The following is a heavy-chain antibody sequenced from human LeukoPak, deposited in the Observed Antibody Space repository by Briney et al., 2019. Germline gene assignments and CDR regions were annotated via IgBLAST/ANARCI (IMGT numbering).Heavy chain of an antibody. V-gene: IGHV3-30*02. Sequence: GGSLRLSCAASGFTFSSYGMHWVRQAPGKGLEWVAFIRYDGINKYYADSVKGRFTISRDNSKNTLYLQMNSLRAEDTAVYYCAKGSLDKWFGEFTHLPYYYYYMDVWGKGTTVTISS. CDR1: GFTFSSYG. CDR2: IRYDGINK. D-gene: IGHD3-10*01. CDR3: AKGSLDKWFGEFTHLPYYYYYMDV. J-gene: IGHJ6*03.